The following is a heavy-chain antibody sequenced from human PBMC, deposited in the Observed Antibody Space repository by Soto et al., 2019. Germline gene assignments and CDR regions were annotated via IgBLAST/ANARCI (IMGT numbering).Heavy chain of an antibody. Sequence: GGSLRLSCSASGFTFSSYAMHWVRQAPGKGLEYVSAISSNGGSTYYADSVKGRFTISRDNSKNTLYLQMSSLRAEDTDVYDCVKDRGPMVVPAALFDYWGQGTLVTVSS. D-gene: IGHD2-2*01. J-gene: IGHJ4*02. CDR1: GFTFSSYA. V-gene: IGHV3-64D*08. CDR2: ISSNGGST. CDR3: VKDRGPMVVPAALFDY.